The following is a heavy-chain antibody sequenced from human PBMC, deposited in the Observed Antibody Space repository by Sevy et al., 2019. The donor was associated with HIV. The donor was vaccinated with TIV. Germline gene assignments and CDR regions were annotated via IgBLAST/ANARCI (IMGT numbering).Heavy chain of an antibody. CDR1: GYTLTKLS. CDR3: ATTKDYYESSGDPFDY. CDR2: FDPEDGKR. J-gene: IGHJ4*02. V-gene: IGHV1-24*01. Sequence: ASVKVSCKVSGYTLTKLSMHWVRQVRGKGLEWMGSFDPEDGKRIYAQKFQGRFTMTEDTSTDTGYLDLNSLRSGDSAVYFCATTKDYYESSGDPFDYWGQGTLVTVSS. D-gene: IGHD3-22*01.